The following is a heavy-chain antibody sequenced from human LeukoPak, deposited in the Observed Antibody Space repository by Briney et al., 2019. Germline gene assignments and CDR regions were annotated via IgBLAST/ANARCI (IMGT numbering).Heavy chain of an antibody. J-gene: IGHJ4*02. V-gene: IGHV1-2*02. CDR1: GYTFTGYY. Sequence: ASVKVSCKASGYTFTGYYMHWVRQAPGQGLEWMGWINPNSGGTNYAQKFQGRVTMTRDTSISTAYMELSSLRSDDTAVYYCARNKYSGSYYPNNPYSPPNGCFDYWGQGTLVTVSS. CDR3: ARNKYSGSYYPNNPYSPPNGCFDY. CDR2: INPNSGGT. D-gene: IGHD1-26*01.